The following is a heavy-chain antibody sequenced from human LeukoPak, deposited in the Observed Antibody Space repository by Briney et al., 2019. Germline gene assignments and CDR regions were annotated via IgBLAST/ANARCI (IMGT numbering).Heavy chain of an antibody. V-gene: IGHV1-2*02. CDR3: ASWVDSSSFY. D-gene: IGHD6-6*01. CDR1: GYTFTGYY. CDR2: INPNSGGA. J-gene: IGHJ4*02. Sequence: ASVKCSCKASGYTFTGYYMHWVRQAPGQGLEWMGWINPNSGGADYAQNFQGRVTMTRDTSISTAYMELSRLRSDDTAVYYCASWVDSSSFYWGQGTLVTVSS.